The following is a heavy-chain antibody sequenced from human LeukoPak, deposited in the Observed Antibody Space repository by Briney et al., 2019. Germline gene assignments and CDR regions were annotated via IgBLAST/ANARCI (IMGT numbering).Heavy chain of an antibody. Sequence: PGGSLSLSCSASGFTFSSYAMHWVRQAPGKGLEYVSAISSNGGSTYYADSVKGRFTISRDNSKNTLYLQMSSLRAEDTAVYYCVKDPSRKHSSGWYYFDYWGQGTLVTVSS. CDR2: ISSNGGST. CDR1: GFTFSSYA. D-gene: IGHD6-19*01. CDR3: VKDPSRKHSSGWYYFDY. J-gene: IGHJ4*02. V-gene: IGHV3-64D*09.